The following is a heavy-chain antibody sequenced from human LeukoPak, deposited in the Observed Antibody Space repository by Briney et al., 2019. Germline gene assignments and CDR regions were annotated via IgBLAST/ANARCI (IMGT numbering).Heavy chain of an antibody. CDR1: GYSFTRYF. V-gene: IGHV1-46*01. D-gene: IGHD3-10*01. Sequence: ASVKVSCKASGYSFTRYFIHWVRQAPGQGLELMGIIIPSDGSTSYAQKFQGRVTMTRDTSTSTVYMELSSLRSEDTAVYYCARGKVVTMVRGVIITYFDYWGQGTLVTVSS. CDR3: ARGKVVTMVRGVIITYFDY. J-gene: IGHJ4*02. CDR2: IIPSDGST.